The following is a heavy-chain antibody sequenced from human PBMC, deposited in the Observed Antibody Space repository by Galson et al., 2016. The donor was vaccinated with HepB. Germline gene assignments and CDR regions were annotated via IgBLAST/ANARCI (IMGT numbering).Heavy chain of an antibody. CDR2: IGFNPNNL. J-gene: IGHJ4*02. V-gene: IGHV3-21*01. Sequence: SLRLSCAVSGFNFNIYRMNWVRQAPGRGLDWVAAIGFNPNNLYYADSVKGRFTIARDNTRCSLFLQMNSLTVEDTAVYFCARDHSLGPGVVYYFDKWGQGTLVTVSS. D-gene: IGHD3-10*01. CDR1: GFNFNIYR. CDR3: ARDHSLGPGVVYYFDK.